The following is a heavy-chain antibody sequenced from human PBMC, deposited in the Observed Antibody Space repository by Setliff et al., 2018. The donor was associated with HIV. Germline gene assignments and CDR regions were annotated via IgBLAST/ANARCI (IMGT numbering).Heavy chain of an antibody. D-gene: IGHD3-10*01. Sequence: GGSLRLSCAASGFIFDGYAMHWVRQVPGQGLEWVALISWDGATTNYADSVKGRFTISRDSSKNSLYLQMNSLRTEDTALYYCAREGGSERMPFFDYYMYVWGKGTTVTVSS. CDR1: GFIFDGYA. J-gene: IGHJ6*03. V-gene: IGHV3-43*01. CDR2: ISWDGATT. CDR3: AREGGSERMPFFDYYMYV.